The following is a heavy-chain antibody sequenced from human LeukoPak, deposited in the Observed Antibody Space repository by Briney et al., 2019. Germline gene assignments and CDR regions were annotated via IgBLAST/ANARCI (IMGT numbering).Heavy chain of an antibody. CDR1: GDSISSYY. CDR2: IYYSGST. CDR3: ARTKTPEYSSSGYAFDI. Sequence: SETLSLTCTVSGDSISSYYWSWIRQPPGKGLEWIGYIYYSGSTNYNPSLKSRVTISVDTSKNQFSLKLSSVTAADTAVYYCARTKTPEYSSSGYAFDIWGQGTMVTVSS. V-gene: IGHV4-59*01. D-gene: IGHD6-6*01. J-gene: IGHJ3*02.